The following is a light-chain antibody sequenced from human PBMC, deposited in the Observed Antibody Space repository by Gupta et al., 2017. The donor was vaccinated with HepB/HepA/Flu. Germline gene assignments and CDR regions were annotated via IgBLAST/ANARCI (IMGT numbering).Light chain of an antibody. CDR2: RDY. CDR1: TSNIGRNS. CDR3: VAWDDTLSGAV. J-gene: IGLJ2*01. Sequence: QSVLTQPPSASGTPGQRVTISCSGGTSNIGRNSVYWYQQFPGSAPQLLIYRDYQRPSGVPGRFSGSKSGTSASLAISGLRSGDEAHYYCVAWDDTLSGAVFGGGTKLTVL. V-gene: IGLV1-47*01.